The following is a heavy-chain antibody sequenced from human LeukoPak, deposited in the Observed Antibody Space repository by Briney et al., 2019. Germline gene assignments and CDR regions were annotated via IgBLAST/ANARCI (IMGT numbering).Heavy chain of an antibody. CDR2: ISSDGDRT. CDR3: ARRGRSGSHDKFDY. V-gene: IGHV3-64*01. J-gene: IGHJ4*02. Sequence: GGSLRLSCAASGFTFSSYAMHWVRQAPGKGLEFVSGISSDGDRTYYVSSVRGRFIISRGNSKNTLDLQMGSLRGDDMAVYYCARRGRSGSHDKFDYWGQGTLVTVSS. D-gene: IGHD1-26*01. CDR1: GFTFSSYA.